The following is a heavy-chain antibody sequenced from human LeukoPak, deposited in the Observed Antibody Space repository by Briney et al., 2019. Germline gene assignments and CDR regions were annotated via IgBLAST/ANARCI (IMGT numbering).Heavy chain of an antibody. D-gene: IGHD6-6*01. Sequence: SETLSLTCTVSGGSIGNYYWSWIRQPAGKGLEWIGRIYTSGSTNYNPSLKSRVTISIDKSKNQFSLKLTSVTAADTAVYYCARLKQLDIDYWGQGTLVTVSS. CDR2: IYTSGST. CDR1: GGSIGNYY. V-gene: IGHV4-4*07. J-gene: IGHJ4*02. CDR3: ARLKQLDIDY.